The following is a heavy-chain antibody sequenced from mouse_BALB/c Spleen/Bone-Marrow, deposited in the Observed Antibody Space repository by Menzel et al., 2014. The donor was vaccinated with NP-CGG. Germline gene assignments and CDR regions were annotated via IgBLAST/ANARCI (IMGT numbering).Heavy chain of an antibody. CDR2: IYPGNGNT. V-gene: IGHV1-77*01. D-gene: IGHD2-14*01. CDR1: GYTFTDYY. Sequence: VQLQQSGAELARLGASVKLSCKASGYTFTDYYINWVRRRTGQGLEWIGEIYPGNGNTYYNEKFKGKATLTADKSSSTAYMQLSSLTSEDSAVYFCARGGYYRYDGFAYWGQGTLVTVSA. CDR3: ARGGYYRYDGFAY. J-gene: IGHJ3*01.